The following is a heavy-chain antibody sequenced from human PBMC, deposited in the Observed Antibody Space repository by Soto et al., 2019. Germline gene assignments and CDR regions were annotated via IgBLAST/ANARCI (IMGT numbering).Heavy chain of an antibody. Sequence: GGSLRLSCAASGFTFSSYAMSWVRQAPGKGLEWVSAISGSGGSTYYADSVKGRFIISRDNSKNTLYLQMNSLRAEDTAVYYCAKDLGYGEGLDAFDIWGQGTMVTVSS. CDR2: ISGSGGST. CDR3: AKDLGYGEGLDAFDI. V-gene: IGHV3-23*01. CDR1: GFTFSSYA. D-gene: IGHD4-17*01. J-gene: IGHJ3*02.